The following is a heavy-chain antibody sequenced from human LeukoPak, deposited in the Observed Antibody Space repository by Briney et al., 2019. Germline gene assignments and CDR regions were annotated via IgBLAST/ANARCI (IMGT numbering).Heavy chain of an antibody. Sequence: RASVKVSCKASGYTFTTYGITWVRQALGQGLEWMGWISAYNGDTNYAQKLQGRVTMTTDTSTSTAYMELRSLGSDDTAVYYCARALGSGWYFDFWGQGTLVTVSS. CDR1: GYTFTTYG. V-gene: IGHV1-18*01. CDR3: ARALGSGWYFDF. CDR2: ISAYNGDT. J-gene: IGHJ4*02. D-gene: IGHD6-19*01.